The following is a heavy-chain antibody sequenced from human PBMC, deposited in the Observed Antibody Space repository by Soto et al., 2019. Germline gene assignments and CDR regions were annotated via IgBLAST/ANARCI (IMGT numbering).Heavy chain of an antibody. V-gene: IGHV1-46*03. CDR1: GYTFTSYY. J-gene: IGHJ6*03. Sequence: QVQLVQSGAEVKKPGASVKVSCKASGYTFTSYYMHWVRQAPGQGLEWMGIINPSGGSTSYAKKFQGSVTMTRDTSTSTVYMELSSLRSEDTAVYYCARYDILTGYYGSPYYYYYMDVWGKGTTVTVSS. CDR3: ARYDILTGYYGSPYYYYYMDV. D-gene: IGHD3-9*01. CDR2: INPSGGST.